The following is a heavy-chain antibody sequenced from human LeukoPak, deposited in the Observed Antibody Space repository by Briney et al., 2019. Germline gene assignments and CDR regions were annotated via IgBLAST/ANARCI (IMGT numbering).Heavy chain of an antibody. D-gene: IGHD5-24*01. J-gene: IGHJ4*02. CDR3: ARGDGYNYFDA. Sequence: GGSLRLSCAASGFTVSTNYMSWVRQAPGKGLEWVSVIYRGGDTYYAESVEGIFTISRDNSKNTVKLQMSSLRAEDTAVYYCARGDGYNYFDAWGQGTLVIVSS. CDR2: IYRGGDT. CDR1: GFTVSTNY. V-gene: IGHV3-66*01.